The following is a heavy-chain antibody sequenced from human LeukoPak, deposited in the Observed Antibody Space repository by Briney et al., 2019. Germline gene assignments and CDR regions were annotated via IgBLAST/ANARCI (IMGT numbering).Heavy chain of an antibody. D-gene: IGHD4-23*01. CDR2: IKSDGSSS. Sequence: PGGSLRLSCAASGFTFSDYHMTWVRQAPGKGLVWVSRIKSDGSSSTYADSVKGRFTISRDNAKNSLYLQMNTLRAEDTAVYYCVRDLDLGGYSSFEYWGQGTLVTVSS. CDR1: GFTFSDYH. CDR3: VRDLDLGGYSSFEY. V-gene: IGHV3-74*01. J-gene: IGHJ4*02.